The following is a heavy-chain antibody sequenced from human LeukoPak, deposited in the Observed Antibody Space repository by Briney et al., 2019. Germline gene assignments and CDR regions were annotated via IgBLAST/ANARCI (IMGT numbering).Heavy chain of an antibody. J-gene: IGHJ4*02. Sequence: GGSLRLSCTASGVTLGSHDMHWVRQTPGEGLEWVAAIASGFQTFYTGSVKGRFTVSREDAKNSLYLQMNSLRAGDTAVYYCVREARGYHYTYFDYWGQGTLVTVSS. CDR3: VREARGYHYTYFDY. V-gene: IGHV3-13*01. D-gene: IGHD5-18*01. CDR1: GVTLGSHD. CDR2: IASGFQT.